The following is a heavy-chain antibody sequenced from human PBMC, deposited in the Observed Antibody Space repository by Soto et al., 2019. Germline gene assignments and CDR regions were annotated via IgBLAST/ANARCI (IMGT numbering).Heavy chain of an antibody. J-gene: IGHJ4*02. CDR2: IDRDGSST. D-gene: IGHD3-10*02. V-gene: IGHV3-74*01. Sequence: EVQLVESGGGLVQPGGSLRLSCAASGFTFSNYWMHWVRQAPGKGLVWVSRIDRDGSSTNYADSVKGRFTISRDNAKNTLSLHMNSLRPEDTAVYYSTRGVFVDYWGQGTLVTVSS. CDR3: TRGVFVDY. CDR1: GFTFSNYW.